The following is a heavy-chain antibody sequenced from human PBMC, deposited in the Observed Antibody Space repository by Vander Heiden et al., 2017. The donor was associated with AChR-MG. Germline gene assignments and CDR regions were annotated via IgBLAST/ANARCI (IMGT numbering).Heavy chain of an antibody. CDR3: ARSGSITIFGVVTYYYYGMDV. J-gene: IGHJ6*02. V-gene: IGHV4-34*01. D-gene: IGHD3-3*01. CDR1: GGSFSGYY. CDR2: INHSGST. Sequence: QLQLQQWGAGLLKPSDTLSLTCAVYGGSFSGYYWSWSRQPTGKGLEWIGEINHSGSTNYNPSLKSRVTISVDTSKNQFSLKLSSVTAADTAVYYCARSGSITIFGVVTYYYYGMDVWGQGTTVTVSS.